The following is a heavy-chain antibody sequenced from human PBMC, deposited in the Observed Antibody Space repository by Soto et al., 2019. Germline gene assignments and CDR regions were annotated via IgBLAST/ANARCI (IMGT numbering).Heavy chain of an antibody. CDR2: INPNRGGT. Sequence: ASVKVSCKASGYTFNGYYMHWVRQAPGQGLEWMGWINPNRGGTNYAQKFQGRVTMTRDTSISTAYMELSRLRSDDTAVYYCARDVGGAGGMDVWGQGTTVTVSS. D-gene: IGHD2-15*01. CDR3: ARDVGGAGGMDV. J-gene: IGHJ6*02. V-gene: IGHV1-2*02. CDR1: GYTFNGYY.